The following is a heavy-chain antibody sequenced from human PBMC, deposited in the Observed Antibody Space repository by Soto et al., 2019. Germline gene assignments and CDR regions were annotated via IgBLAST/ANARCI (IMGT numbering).Heavy chain of an antibody. CDR3: ARHESYYDILTGYSINWFDP. Sequence: KPSETLSLTCTVSGGSISSGDYYWSWIRQPPGKGLEWIGYIYYSGSTYYNPSLKSRVTISVDTSKNQFSLKLSSVTAADTAVYYCARHESYYDILTGYSINWFDPWGQGTPVTVSS. D-gene: IGHD3-9*01. CDR1: GGSISSGDYY. V-gene: IGHV4-30-4*01. J-gene: IGHJ5*02. CDR2: IYYSGST.